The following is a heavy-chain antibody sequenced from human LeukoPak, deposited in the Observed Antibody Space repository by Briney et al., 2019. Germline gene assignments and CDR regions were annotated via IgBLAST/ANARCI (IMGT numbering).Heavy chain of an antibody. CDR1: GYSVNSGYY. J-gene: IGHJ1*01. Sequence: SETLSLICTVSGYSVNSGYYWGWIRQPPGKGLEWIGSIYHTGTTYYSPSLKSRVTLSVDTSKNQFSLNLSSVTAADTAVYYCARDNQTSGWGPHYFTFWGQGILVAVSS. D-gene: IGHD6-19*01. CDR2: IYHTGTT. V-gene: IGHV4-38-2*02. CDR3: ARDNQTSGWGPHYFTF.